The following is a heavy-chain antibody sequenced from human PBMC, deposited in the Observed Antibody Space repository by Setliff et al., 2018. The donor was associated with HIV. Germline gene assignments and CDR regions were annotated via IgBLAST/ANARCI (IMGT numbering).Heavy chain of an antibody. CDR3: ARGHSSSWTGWFDP. D-gene: IGHD6-13*01. J-gene: IGHJ5*02. CDR2: FNAGNGNT. Sequence: ASVKVSCKAYGYTFTSYAMHWVRQAPGQRLEWMGWFNAGNGNTEYAQKFQGRVTMTTDTSTTIAYMELRSLRSDDTAVYYCARGHSSSWTGWFDPWGQGTLVTVSS. CDR1: GYTFTSYA. V-gene: IGHV1-3*01.